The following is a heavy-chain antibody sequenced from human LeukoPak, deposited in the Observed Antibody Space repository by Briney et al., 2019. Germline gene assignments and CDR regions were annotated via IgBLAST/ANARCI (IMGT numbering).Heavy chain of an antibody. CDR1: GFTLSTYG. Sequence: GGSLRLSCAASGFTLSTYGMNWVRQAPGKGLEWVSGVSPSGDITYYADSVKGRFTISRDNSKNTLYLQMNSLRAEDTAVYYCAKDPNFYYCMDVWGKGTTVTISS. J-gene: IGHJ6*03. V-gene: IGHV3-23*01. CDR3: AKDPNFYYCMDV. CDR2: VSPSGDIT.